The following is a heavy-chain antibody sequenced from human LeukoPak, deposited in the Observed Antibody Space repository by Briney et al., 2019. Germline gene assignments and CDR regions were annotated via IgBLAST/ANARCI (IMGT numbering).Heavy chain of an antibody. CDR1: GFTYSHNG. Sequence: GGSLRLSCVASGFTYSHNGMHWVRQAPGKRLEWVAFIQYDGNTIFYADSVKGRFTISRDNSKNTLYLQMNSLRTDDTAVYYCARGLYGSGSYVFDYWGQGILVTVSS. CDR2: IQYDGNTI. CDR3: ARGLYGSGSYVFDY. D-gene: IGHD3-10*01. V-gene: IGHV3-30*02. J-gene: IGHJ4*02.